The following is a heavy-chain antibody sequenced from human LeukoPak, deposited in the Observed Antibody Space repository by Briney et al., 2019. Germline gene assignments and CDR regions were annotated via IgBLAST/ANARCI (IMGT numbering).Heavy chain of an antibody. CDR1: VGSFSGYY. CDR3: ARLYIGGYSRSTNYNWFDP. Sequence: SGTLSLTCAVYVGSFSGYYWSGIRQPPGRGLRGRGEINHSGSTNYNPSIKSRVTISVDTSKNQFSLNLTSVTAADTAVYYCARLYIGGYSRSTNYNWFDPWGQGTLVTVSS. J-gene: IGHJ5*02. V-gene: IGHV4-34*01. CDR2: INHSGST. D-gene: IGHD6-13*01.